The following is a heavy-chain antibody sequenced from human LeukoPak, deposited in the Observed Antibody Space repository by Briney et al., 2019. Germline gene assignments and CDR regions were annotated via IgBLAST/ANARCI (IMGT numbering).Heavy chain of an antibody. V-gene: IGHV1-69*04. CDR1: GGTFSSYA. Sequence: GASVKVSCKASGGTFSSYAISWVRQAPGQGLEWMGRIIPILGIANYAQKFQGRVTITADKSTSTAYMELSSLRSEDTAVYYCAREGGIVVVPAAGRSDAFDIWGQGTMVTVSS. J-gene: IGHJ3*02. CDR2: IIPILGIA. CDR3: AREGGIVVVPAAGRSDAFDI. D-gene: IGHD2-2*01.